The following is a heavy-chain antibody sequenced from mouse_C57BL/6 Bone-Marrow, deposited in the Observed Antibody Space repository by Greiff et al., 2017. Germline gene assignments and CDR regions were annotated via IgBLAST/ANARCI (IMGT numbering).Heavy chain of an antibody. CDR2: INPNNGGT. J-gene: IGHJ1*03. Sequence: EVQLHQSGPELVKPGASVKISCKASGYTFTDYYMNWVKQSHGKSLEWIGDINPNNGGTSYNQKFKGKATLTVDKSSSTAYMELRSLTSEDSAVYYCARRGPFDVWGTGTTVTVSS. CDR3: ARRGPFDV. CDR1: GYTFTDYY. V-gene: IGHV1-26*01.